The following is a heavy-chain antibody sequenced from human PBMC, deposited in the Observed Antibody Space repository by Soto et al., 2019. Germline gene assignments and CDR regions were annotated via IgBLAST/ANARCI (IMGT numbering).Heavy chain of an antibody. CDR3: ARGGYSYGYALWYFDY. Sequence: ASVKVSCKASGYTFTSYYMHWVRQAPGQGLEWMGIINPSGGSTSYAQKFQGRVTMTRDTSTSTVYMELSSLRSEDTAVYYCARGGYSYGYALWYFDYWGQGTLVTSPQ. J-gene: IGHJ4*02. D-gene: IGHD5-18*01. CDR1: GYTFTSYY. V-gene: IGHV1-46*01. CDR2: INPSGGST.